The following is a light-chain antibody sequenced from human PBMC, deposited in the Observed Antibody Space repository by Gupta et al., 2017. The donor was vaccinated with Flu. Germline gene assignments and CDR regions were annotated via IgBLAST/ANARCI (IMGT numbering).Light chain of an antibody. V-gene: IGLV2-11*01. CDR1: SRVFGSYHY. CDR2: VIS. CDR3: CSYADSYAM. Sequence: ATACTGTSRVFGSYHYVCCYQQHAGNAPNLIFYVISHRPPGVPPRFSASKSGNASSLTISVHQADDEADYCGCSYADSYAMFGGGTKLTVL. J-gene: IGLJ3*02.